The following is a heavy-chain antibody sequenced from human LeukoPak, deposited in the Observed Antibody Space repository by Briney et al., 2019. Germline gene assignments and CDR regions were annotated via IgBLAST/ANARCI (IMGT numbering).Heavy chain of an antibody. J-gene: IGHJ4*02. CDR1: GFTFSSYG. D-gene: IGHD3-16*02. V-gene: IGHV3-33*01. CDR2: IWYDGSNK. CDR3: ARGRGQCYSDYVWGSYRTRYYFDY. Sequence: GGSLRLSCAASGFTFSSYGMHWVRQAPGKGLEWVAVIWYDGSNKYYADSVKGRFTISRDNSKNTLYLQMNSLRAEDTAVYYCARGRGQCYSDYVWGSYRTRYYFDYWGQGTLVTVSS.